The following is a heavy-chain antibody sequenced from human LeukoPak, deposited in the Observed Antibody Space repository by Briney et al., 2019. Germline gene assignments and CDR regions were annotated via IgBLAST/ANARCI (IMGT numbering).Heavy chain of an antibody. J-gene: IGHJ3*02. V-gene: IGHV4-4*07. CDR1: GGPISSYY. CDR3: ASSQGGAAADLHDAFDI. D-gene: IGHD6-13*01. Sequence: SETLSLTCTVSGGPISSYYWSWIRHPAGKGLEWIGRIYTSGSTNYNPSLKSRVTMSVDTSKNQFSLKLSSVTAADTAVYYCASSQGGAAADLHDAFDIWGQGTMVTVSS. CDR2: IYTSGST.